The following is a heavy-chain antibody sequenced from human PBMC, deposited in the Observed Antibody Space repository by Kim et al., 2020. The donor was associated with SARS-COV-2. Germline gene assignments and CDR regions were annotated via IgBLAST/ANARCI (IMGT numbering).Heavy chain of an antibody. V-gene: IGHV3-20*03. D-gene: IGHD3-10*01. Sequence: DSVKGRLIISRDNAKNSMYLQMNSVRVEDTAMYYCVRGQSGYYGSGSYFDSWGQGTLVTVSS. J-gene: IGHJ4*02. CDR3: VRGQSGYYGSGSYFDS.